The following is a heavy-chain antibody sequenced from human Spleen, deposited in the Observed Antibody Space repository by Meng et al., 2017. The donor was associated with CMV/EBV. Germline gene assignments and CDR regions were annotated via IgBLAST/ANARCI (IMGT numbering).Heavy chain of an antibody. CDR1: SISNSTS. V-gene: IGHV4-4*02. J-gene: IGHJ4*01. Sequence: SISNSTSWTWGRKPPGKRPEWIGESYHSGGSNYNPYVKSRVTRFVDKSKNQFSLKLISVTAADTAVYYCARGCSSSRCYAREFAYWGHGTLVTVSS. D-gene: IGHD2-2*01. CDR3: ARGCSSSRCYAREFAY. CDR2: SYHSGGS.